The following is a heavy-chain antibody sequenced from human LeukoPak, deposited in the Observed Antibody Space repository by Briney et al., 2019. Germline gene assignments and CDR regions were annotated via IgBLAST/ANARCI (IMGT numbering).Heavy chain of an antibody. CDR1: GFTFSSYS. Sequence: GGSLRLSCAASGFTFSSYSTNWVRQAPGKGLEWVSAISGSGGSTYYADSVKGRFTISRDNSKNTLYLQMNSLRAEDTAVYYCAKVRVDFWSGAIDAFDIWGQGTMVTVSS. CDR3: AKVRVDFWSGAIDAFDI. J-gene: IGHJ3*02. V-gene: IGHV3-23*01. CDR2: ISGSGGST. D-gene: IGHD3-3*01.